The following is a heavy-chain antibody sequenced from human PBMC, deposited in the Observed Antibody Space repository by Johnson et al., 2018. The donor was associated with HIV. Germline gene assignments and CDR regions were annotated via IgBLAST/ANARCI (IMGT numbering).Heavy chain of an antibody. V-gene: IGHV3-30*04. D-gene: IGHD3-22*01. J-gene: IGHJ3*02. CDR3: ARGGYYDISCSAFAI. Sequence: QVQLVESGGGVVQPGRSLRLSCAASGFTFSSYAMHWVRQAPGKGLEWVAVISYDGSNKYYADSVKGRFTISRDNSKNTLYLQMKSLRAEDTAVYYCARGGYYDISCSAFAIWGQGTMVTVSS. CDR1: GFTFSSYA. CDR2: ISYDGSNK.